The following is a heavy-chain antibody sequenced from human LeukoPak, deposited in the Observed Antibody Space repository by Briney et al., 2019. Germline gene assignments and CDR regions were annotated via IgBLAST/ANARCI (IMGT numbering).Heavy chain of an antibody. J-gene: IGHJ6*03. CDR2: ISAYNGNT. D-gene: IGHD3-3*01. CDR1: GYTFTSYG. V-gene: IGHV1-18*01. Sequence: ASVKVSCKASGYTFTSYGISWVRQAPGQGLEWMGWISAYNGNTNYAQKLQGRVTMTTDTSTSTAYMELRSLRSDDTAVYYCARDALEWLESLGYYYYYMDVWGKGTTVTVSS. CDR3: ARDALEWLESLGYYYYYMDV.